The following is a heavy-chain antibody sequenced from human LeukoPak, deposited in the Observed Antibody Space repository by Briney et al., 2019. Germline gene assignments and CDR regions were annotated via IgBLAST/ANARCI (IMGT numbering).Heavy chain of an antibody. CDR3: ARGPVYYYDRMRDFDL. Sequence: PGGSLRLSCAASGFTFSSYWMHWVRQAPGKGLVWVSRINSDGSSTSYADSVKGRFTISRDNAKNTLYLQMNSLRAEDTAVYYCARGPVYYYDRMRDFDLWGRGTLVTVSS. J-gene: IGHJ2*01. D-gene: IGHD3-22*01. CDR1: GFTFSSYW. CDR2: INSDGSST. V-gene: IGHV3-74*01.